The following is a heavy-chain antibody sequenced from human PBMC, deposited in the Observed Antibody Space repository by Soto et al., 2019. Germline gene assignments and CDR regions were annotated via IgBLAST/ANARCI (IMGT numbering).Heavy chain of an antibody. CDR2: ISQSGNT. CDR1: SGSFIVYY. Sequence: AETLSLTCAIYSGSFIVYYWSWIGQPPGKGLEWIGEISQSGNTNYSPSLKSRVSISIDTSKKQFSLNLASVSAADTAVYYCARAPKVSGSSQTRPDFWGQGNLVTVSS. V-gene: IGHV4-34*01. CDR3: ARAPKVSGSSQTRPDF. D-gene: IGHD6-6*01. J-gene: IGHJ4*02.